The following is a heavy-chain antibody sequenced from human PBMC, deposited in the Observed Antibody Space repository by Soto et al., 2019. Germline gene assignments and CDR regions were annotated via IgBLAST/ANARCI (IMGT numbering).Heavy chain of an antibody. Sequence: LETMCLTSTVAGVSISSYYWRWIRPPPGKGLEWIGYIYYSGSTNYNPSLKSRVTISVDTSKNQFSLKLSSVTAADTAVYYCARRYGYSFDYWGQGTLVTVSS. D-gene: IGHD1-1*01. CDR1: GVSISSYY. V-gene: IGHV4-59*08. CDR2: IYYSGST. J-gene: IGHJ4*02. CDR3: ARRYGYSFDY.